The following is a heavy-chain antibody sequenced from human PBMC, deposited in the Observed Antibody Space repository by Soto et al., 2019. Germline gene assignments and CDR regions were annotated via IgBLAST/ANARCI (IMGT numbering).Heavy chain of an antibody. CDR1: GFTFSDYY. CDR3: ARDSGDYIWGSYRSTGFDY. Sequence: GGSLRLSCAASGFTFSDYYMSWIRQAPGKGLEWVSYISSSGSTIYYADSVKGRFTISRDNAKNSLYRQMNGLRAEDTAVYYCARDSGDYIWGSYRSTGFDYWGQGTLVTVSS. CDR2: ISSSGSTI. D-gene: IGHD3-16*02. J-gene: IGHJ4*02. V-gene: IGHV3-11*01.